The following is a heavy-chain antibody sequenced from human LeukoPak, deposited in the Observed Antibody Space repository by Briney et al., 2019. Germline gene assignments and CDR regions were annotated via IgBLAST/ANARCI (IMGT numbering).Heavy chain of an antibody. Sequence: ASVKVSCKVSGYTLTELSMHWVRQAPGKGLEWMGGFDPEDGETIYAQKFQGRVTMTEDTSTDTAYMELSSLRSEDTAVYYCATGMVPGYCSGGSCSSSGDYWGQGTLDTVSS. J-gene: IGHJ4*02. CDR1: GYTLTELS. CDR3: ATGMVPGYCSGGSCSSSGDY. CDR2: FDPEDGET. V-gene: IGHV1-24*01. D-gene: IGHD2-15*01.